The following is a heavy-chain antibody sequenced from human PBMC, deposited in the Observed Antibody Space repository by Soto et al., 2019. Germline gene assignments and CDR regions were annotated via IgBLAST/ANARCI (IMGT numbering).Heavy chain of an antibody. CDR2: INAGNGNT. CDR1: GYTFTSYA. D-gene: IGHD5-12*01. CDR3: ARGLNGYLHYFDY. V-gene: IGHV1-3*01. Sequence: QVPLVQSGAEVKKPGASVKVSCKASGYTFTSYAMHWVRQAPGQRLEWMGWINAGNGNTKYSQKFQGRVTIIRDTSASTAYMELSSLRSEDTAVYYCARGLNGYLHYFDYWGQGTLVTVSS. J-gene: IGHJ4*02.